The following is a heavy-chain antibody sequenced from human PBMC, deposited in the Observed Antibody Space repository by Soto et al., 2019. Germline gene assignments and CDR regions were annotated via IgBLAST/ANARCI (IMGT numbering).Heavy chain of an antibody. CDR3: AREAMTTVTNGAFDI. CDR2: INPNSGGT. D-gene: IGHD4-17*01. CDR1: GYTFTGYY. Sequence: ASVKVSCKASGYTFTGYYMHWARQAPGQGLEWMGWINPNSGGTNYAQKFQGWVTMTRDTSISTAYMELSRLRSDDTAVYYCAREAMTTVTNGAFDIWGQGTMVTVSS. J-gene: IGHJ3*02. V-gene: IGHV1-2*04.